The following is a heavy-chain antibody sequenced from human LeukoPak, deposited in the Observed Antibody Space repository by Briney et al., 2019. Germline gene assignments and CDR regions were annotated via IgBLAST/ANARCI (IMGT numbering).Heavy chain of an antibody. V-gene: IGHV4-4*07. Sequence: SETLSLTCTVSGGSISGYHWSWIRQPAGEGLEWIGRIFTSGSTNYNPSLKSRLTISLDKSRNQFSLKLSSVTAADTAVYYCARERATVTTEVDSWGQGILVTVSS. CDR3: ARERATVTTEVDS. J-gene: IGHJ4*02. D-gene: IGHD4-17*01. CDR2: IFTSGST. CDR1: GGSISGYH.